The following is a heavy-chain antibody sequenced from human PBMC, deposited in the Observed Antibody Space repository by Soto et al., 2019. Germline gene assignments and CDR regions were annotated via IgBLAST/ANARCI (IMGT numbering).Heavy chain of an antibody. Sequence: SETLSLTCTVSGGSISSYYWSWIRQPPGKGLEWIGYIYYSGSTNYNPSLKSRVTISVDTSKNQFSLKLSSVTAADTAVYYCARHKEFFEWLLAFYYRGQGTLVTVSS. D-gene: IGHD3-3*01. CDR1: GGSISSYY. CDR2: IYYSGST. V-gene: IGHV4-59*08. J-gene: IGHJ4*02. CDR3: ARHKEFFEWLLAFYY.